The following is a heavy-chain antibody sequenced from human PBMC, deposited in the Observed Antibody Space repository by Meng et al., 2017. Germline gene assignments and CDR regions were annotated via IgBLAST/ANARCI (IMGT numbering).Heavy chain of an antibody. D-gene: IGHD1-14*01. CDR1: GYPFLGYY. CDR2: INPNSAGT. CDR3: ARDLGYNDY. V-gene: IGHV1-2*06. J-gene: IGHJ4*02. Sequence: QVWLVGAGGGARTPGGSVQVSCKCSGYPFLGYYLHWVRPAPGRGLEGVGRINPNSAGTNYAQKFQGRVTLTMETYISTAYMELSRMKSDETAVYYCARDLGYNDYWGQGTLVTVSS.